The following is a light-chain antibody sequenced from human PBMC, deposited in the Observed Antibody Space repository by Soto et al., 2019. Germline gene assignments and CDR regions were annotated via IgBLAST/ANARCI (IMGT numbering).Light chain of an antibody. Sequence: SYELTQPPSVSVAPGQTARITCGGNTIGSKSVHWYQQKPGQAPVLVVYDDSDRPSGIPERFSGSNSGNTATLTISRVEAGDEADYYCQLWINSSDPPYVFGTGTKLTVL. CDR2: DDS. CDR1: TIGSKS. V-gene: IGLV3-21*02. J-gene: IGLJ1*01. CDR3: QLWINSSDPPYV.